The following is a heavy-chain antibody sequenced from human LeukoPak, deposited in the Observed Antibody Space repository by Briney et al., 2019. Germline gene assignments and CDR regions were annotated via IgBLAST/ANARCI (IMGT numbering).Heavy chain of an antibody. V-gene: IGHV4-59*01. CDR3: AREGRAVATFDY. J-gene: IGHJ4*02. CDR1: GGSISRYY. D-gene: IGHD6-19*01. Sequence: PSETLSLTCTVSGGSISRYYWSWIRQPPGKGLEWIGYIYYSGSTNYNPSLKSRVTISVDTSKNQFSLKLSSVTAADTAVYYCAREGRAVATFDYWGQGTLVTVSS. CDR2: IYYSGST.